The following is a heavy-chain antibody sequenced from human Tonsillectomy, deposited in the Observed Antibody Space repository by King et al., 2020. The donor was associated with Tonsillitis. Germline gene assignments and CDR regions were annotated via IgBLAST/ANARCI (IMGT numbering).Heavy chain of an antibody. CDR3: ASDVTHE. J-gene: IGHJ4*02. Sequence: VQLVESGGGVVQPGRSLRLSCVASGFTFSTYGMYWVRQAPGKGLEWVAVIWDDGSKSYYADSVKGRVTISRDNSKNTLYLQMNSLGVEDTAVYYCASDVTHEWGQGTLVTVSS. D-gene: IGHD4-23*01. CDR2: IWDDGSKS. CDR1: GFTFSTYG. V-gene: IGHV3-33*01.